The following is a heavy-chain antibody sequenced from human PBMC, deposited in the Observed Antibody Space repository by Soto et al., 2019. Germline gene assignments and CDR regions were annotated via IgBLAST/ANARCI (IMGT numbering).Heavy chain of an antibody. CDR2: TYYRSKWYN. CDR3: ARGEQYSGRIFDY. J-gene: IGHJ4*02. CDR1: GDSVSSNSAA. D-gene: IGHD1-26*01. Sequence: QVQLQQSGPGLVKPSQTLSVTCGISGDSVSSNSAAWNWLRQSPSRGLEWLGRTYYRSKWYNDYAVSVEIRITINPDTSKNHFSLQLNFVTPEDTAVYFCARGEQYSGRIFDYWGQGTLVTVSS. V-gene: IGHV6-1*01.